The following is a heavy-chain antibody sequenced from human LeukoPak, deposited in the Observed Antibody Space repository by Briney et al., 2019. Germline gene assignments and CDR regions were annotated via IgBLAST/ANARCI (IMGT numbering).Heavy chain of an antibody. Sequence: AASVKVSCKASGYTFTSYGISWVRQAPGQRLEWMGWINGDNGNTKYSQKFQGRVTITRDTSAYTAYMELRSLSSADTAVYFCARAPYDILTGYSLNWFDPWGQGTLVTVSS. D-gene: IGHD3-9*01. CDR3: ARAPYDILTGYSLNWFDP. V-gene: IGHV1-3*01. CDR2: INGDNGNT. J-gene: IGHJ5*02. CDR1: GYTFTSYG.